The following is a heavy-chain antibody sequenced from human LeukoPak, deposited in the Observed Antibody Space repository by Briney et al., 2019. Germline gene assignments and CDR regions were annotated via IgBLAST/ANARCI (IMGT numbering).Heavy chain of an antibody. J-gene: IGHJ6*03. CDR3: AREGCSGGSCPNYYYYYMDV. V-gene: IGHV1-18*01. CDR1: GYSFTSYG. Sequence: GASVKVSCKAAGYSFTSYGISWVRQAPGQGLEWMGWISAYNGNTNFAQKLQGRVTMTTDTSTSTAYMELSSLRSEDTAVYYCAREGCSGGSCPNYYYYYMDVWGKGTTVTVSS. CDR2: ISAYNGNT. D-gene: IGHD2-15*01.